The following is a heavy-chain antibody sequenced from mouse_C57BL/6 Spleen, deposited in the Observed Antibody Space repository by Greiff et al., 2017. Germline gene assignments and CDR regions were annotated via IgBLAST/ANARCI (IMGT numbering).Heavy chain of an antibody. CDR3: ARQDYDYDEGDYYAMDY. Sequence: VQLQQSGAELVKPGASVKISCKASGYAFSSYWMNWVKQRPGKGLEWIGQIYPGDGDTNYNGKFKGKATLTADNSSSTAYMQLSSLTSEDSAVYFCARQDYDYDEGDYYAMDYWGQGTSVTVSS. J-gene: IGHJ4*01. D-gene: IGHD2-4*01. V-gene: IGHV1-80*01. CDR2: IYPGDGDT. CDR1: GYAFSSYW.